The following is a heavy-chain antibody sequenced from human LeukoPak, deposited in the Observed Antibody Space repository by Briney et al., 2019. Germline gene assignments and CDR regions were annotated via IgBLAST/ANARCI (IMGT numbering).Heavy chain of an antibody. D-gene: IGHD1-1*01. J-gene: IGHJ4*02. CDR1: GYTFTSYG. CDR2: ISAYNGNT. CDR3: AREEEGTTGTTGFRC. Sequence: VASVKVSCKASGYTFTSYGISWVRQAPGQGLEWMGWISAYNGNTNYAQKLQGRVTMTTDTSTSTAYMELRSLRSDDTAVYYCAREEEGTTGTTGFRCWGQGTLVTVSS. V-gene: IGHV1-18*01.